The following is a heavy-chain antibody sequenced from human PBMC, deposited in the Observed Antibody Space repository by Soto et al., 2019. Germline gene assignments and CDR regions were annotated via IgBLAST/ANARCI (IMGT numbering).Heavy chain of an antibody. CDR1: RFSFSTYA. Sequence: GGSLRLSCAASRFSFSTYAVTWFRQPPGKVLEWVSSISGGGDSAYYGDSVKGRFTNSRDNSKDTLYWEMNSLTVEDSAVYSGTRHSWKEITPYSFVEMDVWGQGSTGAGSS. D-gene: IGHD2-15*01. V-gene: IGHV3-23*01. J-gene: IGHJ6*02. CDR3: TRHSWKEITPYSFVEMDV. CDR2: ISGGGDSA.